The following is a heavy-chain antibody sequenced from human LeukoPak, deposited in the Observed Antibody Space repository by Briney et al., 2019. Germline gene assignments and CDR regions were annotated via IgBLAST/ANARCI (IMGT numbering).Heavy chain of an antibody. CDR1: GFTFSSYS. J-gene: IGHJ3*02. Sequence: PGGSLRLSCAASGFTFSSYSMNWVRQAPGKGLEWVSSISSSSSYIYYADSVKGRFTISRDNAKNSLYLQMNSLRAEDTAVYYCARDFVGRRSAFDIWGQGTMVTVSS. V-gene: IGHV3-21*01. CDR2: ISSSSSYI. D-gene: IGHD3-10*01. CDR3: ARDFVGRRSAFDI.